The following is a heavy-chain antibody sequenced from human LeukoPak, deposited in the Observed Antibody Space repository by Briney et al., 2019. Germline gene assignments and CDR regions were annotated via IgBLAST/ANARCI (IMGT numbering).Heavy chain of an antibody. CDR2: IRSKANSYAT. CDR3: TRRPGGYSYGSFSGAPFDY. Sequence: GGSLRLSCAASGFTFSGSAMHWVRQASGKGLEWVGRIRSKANSYATAYAASVKGRFTISRDDSKNTAYLQMNSLKTEDTAVYYCTRRPGGYSYGSFSGAPFDYWGQGTLVTVSS. D-gene: IGHD5-18*01. CDR1: GFTFSGSA. V-gene: IGHV3-73*01. J-gene: IGHJ4*02.